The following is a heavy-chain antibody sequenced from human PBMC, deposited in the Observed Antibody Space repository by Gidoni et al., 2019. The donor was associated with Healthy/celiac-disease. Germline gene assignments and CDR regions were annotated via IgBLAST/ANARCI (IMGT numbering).Heavy chain of an antibody. Sequence: EVQLLESGGGLVQPGGSLRPSCSAYGFTVSSYAMSWVRQAPGKGLEWVSAISGSGGSTYYADSVKGLFTISRDNSKNTLYLQMNSLRAEDTAVYYCAKDLTIFGVVIIPGYYYGMDVWGQGTTVTVSS. V-gene: IGHV3-23*01. CDR3: AKDLTIFGVVIIPGYYYGMDV. CDR2: ISGSGGST. J-gene: IGHJ6*02. CDR1: GFTVSSYA. D-gene: IGHD3-3*01.